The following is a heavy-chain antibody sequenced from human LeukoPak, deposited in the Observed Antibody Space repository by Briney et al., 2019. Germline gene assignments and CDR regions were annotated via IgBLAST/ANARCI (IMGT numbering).Heavy chain of an antibody. V-gene: IGHV3-33*08. CDR3: ARVQRYSSGWFDAFDI. CDR2: IWYDGSNK. CDR1: GFTFSTYC. J-gene: IGHJ3*02. Sequence: GGSLRLSCAASGFTFSTYCMHWVRQAPGKGLEWVAVIWYDGSNKYYADSVKGRFTISRDNPKNTLYMQMNSLRAEDTAVYYCARVQRYSSGWFDAFDIWGQGTMVTVSS. D-gene: IGHD6-19*01.